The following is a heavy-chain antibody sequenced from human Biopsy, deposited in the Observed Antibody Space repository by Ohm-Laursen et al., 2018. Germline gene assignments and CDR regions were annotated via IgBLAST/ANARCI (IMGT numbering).Heavy chain of an antibody. V-gene: IGHV4-39*01. Sequence: PSQTLSLTCTVSGGPFGISSHYWIWIRQPPGEGLEWIGSIYSDDTSHYNASHQGRITISVDQPKNQFSLRLTSVTAADTAVYYCAKRDLSGTSPVWGQGTVVTVSS. CDR1: GGPFGISSHY. CDR2: IYSDDTS. CDR3: AKRDLSGTSPV. D-gene: IGHD1-26*01. J-gene: IGHJ4*02.